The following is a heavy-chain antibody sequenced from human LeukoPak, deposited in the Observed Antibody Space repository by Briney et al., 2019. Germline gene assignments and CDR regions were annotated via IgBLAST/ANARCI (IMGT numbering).Heavy chain of an antibody. CDR2: IKQDGSEK. Sequence: GGSLRLSCAASGFTFSSYWMSWVRQAPGKGLEWVANIKQDGSEKYYVDSVKGRFTISRDNAKNSLYLQMNSLRAEDTAVYYCAGGYSYPRGAFDIWGQGTMVTVSS. J-gene: IGHJ3*02. CDR3: AGGYSYPRGAFDI. D-gene: IGHD5-18*01. CDR1: GFTFSSYW. V-gene: IGHV3-7*01.